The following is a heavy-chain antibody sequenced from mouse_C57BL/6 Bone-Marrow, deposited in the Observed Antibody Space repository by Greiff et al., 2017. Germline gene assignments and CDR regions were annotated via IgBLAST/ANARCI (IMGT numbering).Heavy chain of an antibody. V-gene: IGHV5-6*02. CDR3: ARPGITTVVDWYFDV. D-gene: IGHD1-1*01. J-gene: IGHJ1*03. CDR2: ISSGGSYT. Sequence: DVMLVESGGDLVKPGGSLKLSCAASGFTFSSYGMSWVRQTPDKRLEWVATISSGGSYTYYPDSVKGRFTISRDNAKNTLYLQMSSLKSEDTAMXYCARPGITTVVDWYFDVWGTGTTVTVSS. CDR1: GFTFSSYG.